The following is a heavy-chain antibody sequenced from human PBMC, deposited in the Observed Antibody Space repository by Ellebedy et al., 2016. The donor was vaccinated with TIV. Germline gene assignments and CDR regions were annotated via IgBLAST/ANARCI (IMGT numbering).Heavy chain of an antibody. CDR3: AREYYGSGSYYSNWFDP. CDR2: IIPIFGTA. V-gene: IGHV1-69*06. J-gene: IGHJ5*02. D-gene: IGHD3-10*01. CDR1: GGTFSSYA. Sequence: SVKVSCXASGGTFSSYAISWVRQAPGQGLEWMGGIIPIFGTANYAQKFQGRVTITADKSTSTAYMELSSLRSEDTAVYYCAREYYGSGSYYSNWFDPWGQGTLVTVSS.